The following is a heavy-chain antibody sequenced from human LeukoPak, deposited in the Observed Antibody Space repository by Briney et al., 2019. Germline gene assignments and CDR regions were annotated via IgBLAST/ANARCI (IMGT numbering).Heavy chain of an antibody. J-gene: IGHJ3*02. CDR2: ISWDGGST. D-gene: IGHD4-17*01. V-gene: IGHV3-43D*04. CDR3: AKGVDYGDYADAFDI. CDR1: GFNFNDYA. Sequence: GGSLRLSCAASGFNFNDYAMHWVRQAPGKGLEWVSLISWDGGSTYYADSVKGRFTISRDNSKNSLYLQMNSLRAEDTALYYCAKGVDYGDYADAFDIWGRGTMVTVSS.